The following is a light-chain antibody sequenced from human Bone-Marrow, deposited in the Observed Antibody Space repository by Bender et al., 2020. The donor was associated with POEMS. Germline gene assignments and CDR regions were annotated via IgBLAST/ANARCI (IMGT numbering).Light chain of an antibody. V-gene: IGLV6-57*02. Sequence: NFMLTQPHSVSESPGKTVTISCTANSGSIARAYVQWYQQRPGSAPTAVIYRDNLRPSGVPDRFSGSIDRSSNSASLTISGLETEDEADYYCQSHDTSIVFGGGTKLTVL. CDR2: RDN. J-gene: IGLJ3*02. CDR1: SGSIARAY. CDR3: QSHDTSIV.